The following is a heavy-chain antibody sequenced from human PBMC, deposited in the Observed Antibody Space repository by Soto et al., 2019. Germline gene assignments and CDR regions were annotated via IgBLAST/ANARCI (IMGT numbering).Heavy chain of an antibody. D-gene: IGHD3-10*01. CDR1: DDSITSGAYY. CDR2: IQYRGST. J-gene: IGHJ4*02. Sequence: HLQLQESGPRLIKPSETLSLTCTVSDDSITSGAYYWGLIRQPPGKGLEWIGTIQYRGSTYYTPSHKSRATMSMDTSKNQYSLRLTSVTAADTAVSFCAGIFWFGDLLFDYWGQGTLVTGSS. V-gene: IGHV4-39*01. CDR3: AGIFWFGDLLFDY.